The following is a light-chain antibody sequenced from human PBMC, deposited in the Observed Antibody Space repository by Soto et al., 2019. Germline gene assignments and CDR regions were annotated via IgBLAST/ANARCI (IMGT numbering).Light chain of an antibody. CDR2: GAS. CDR3: QQYNDWPPIP. CDR1: QSVSNN. V-gene: IGKV3-15*01. J-gene: IGKJ5*01. Sequence: EIVMTQSPATLSVSPGERATLSCRASQSVSNNLAWYQQKPGQAPRLLIYGASTRATGIPARFSGSGSWTEFTLTISSLQSEDFAVYYCQQYNDWPPIPFGQGTRLEIK.